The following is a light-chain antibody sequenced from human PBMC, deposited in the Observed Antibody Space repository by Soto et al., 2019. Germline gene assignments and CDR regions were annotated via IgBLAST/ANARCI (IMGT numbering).Light chain of an antibody. CDR2: AAS. CDR3: QQGYSNPWT. J-gene: IGKJ1*01. V-gene: IGKV1-39*01. CDR1: QTVNTY. Sequence: DIQMTQSPSSLSASIGDRVTITCRASQTVNTYLHWYQQKPGKAPKLLIYAASNLQSGVPSRFSGSGSGTNFTLSLNSLQPEDFATYYCQQGYSNPWTFGQGTMVDI.